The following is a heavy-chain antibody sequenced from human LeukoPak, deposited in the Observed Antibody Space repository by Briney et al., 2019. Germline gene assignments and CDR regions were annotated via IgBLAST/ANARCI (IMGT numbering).Heavy chain of an antibody. Sequence: GGSLRLSCAASGFTFSSYEMNWVRQAPGKGLEWVSYISGDGDTIYHADSVKGRFTISRDNAKNSLYLQMNSLRAEDTAVYYCARDRGGTVTNLDYWGQGTVVTVSS. CDR1: GFTFSSYE. J-gene: IGHJ4*02. D-gene: IGHD4-11*01. V-gene: IGHV3-48*03. CDR2: ISGDGDTI. CDR3: ARDRGGTVTNLDY.